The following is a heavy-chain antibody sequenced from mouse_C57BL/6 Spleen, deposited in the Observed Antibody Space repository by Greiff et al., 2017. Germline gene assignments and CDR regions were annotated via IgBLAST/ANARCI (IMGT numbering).Heavy chain of an antibody. V-gene: IGHV1-55*01. CDR2: IYPGSGST. Sequence: QVQLQQPGAELVKPGASVKMSCKASGYTFTSYWITWVKQRPGQGLEWIGDIYPGSGSTNYNEKFKSKATLTVDTSSSTAYMQLSSLTSEDAAVYYCARSRGSLLKAYWGQGTLVTVSA. D-gene: IGHD1-3*01. J-gene: IGHJ3*01. CDR1: GYTFTSYW. CDR3: ARSRGSLLKAY.